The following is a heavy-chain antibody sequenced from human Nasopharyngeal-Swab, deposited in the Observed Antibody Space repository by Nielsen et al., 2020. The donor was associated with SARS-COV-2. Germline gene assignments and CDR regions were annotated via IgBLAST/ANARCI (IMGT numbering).Heavy chain of an antibody. Sequence: VRQMPGKGLEWMGHIYPDDSDTTYSPSLQGHVTISVDKSINTAYVQWSSLQASDTAMYYCARRWHCTNTTCHLGFDVWGQGTMVTVSS. D-gene: IGHD2-8*01. J-gene: IGHJ3*01. CDR3: ARRWHCTNTTCHLGFDV. V-gene: IGHV5-51*01. CDR2: IYPDDSDT.